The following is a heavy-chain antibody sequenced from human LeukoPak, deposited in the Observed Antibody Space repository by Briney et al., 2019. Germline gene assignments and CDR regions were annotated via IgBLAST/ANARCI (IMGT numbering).Heavy chain of an antibody. CDR1: GFTFSSYA. CDR2: ISGSGGST. CDR3: AKGYSSSWYYFDY. Sequence: TGGSLRLSCAASGFTFSSYAMSWVRQAPGKGLEWVSAISGSGGSTYNADSVKGRFTIFRDNSENTLYLQMNSLRAEDTAVYYCAKGYSSSWYYFDYWGQGTLVTVSS. J-gene: IGHJ4*02. V-gene: IGHV3-23*01. D-gene: IGHD6-13*01.